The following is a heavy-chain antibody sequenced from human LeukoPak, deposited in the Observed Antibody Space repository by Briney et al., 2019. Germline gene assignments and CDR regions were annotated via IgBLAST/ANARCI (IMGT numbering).Heavy chain of an antibody. Sequence: PGGTLRLSRAPSALSVSSNYMSWVRQAPGKGLEWVSVIYSGGSTYYADSVKGRFTISRDNSKNTLYLQMNSLRAEDTAVYYCARARWLRWGYFDYWGQGTLVTVSS. D-gene: IGHD5-12*01. CDR2: IYSGGST. CDR1: ALSVSSNY. CDR3: ARARWLRWGYFDY. J-gene: IGHJ4*02. V-gene: IGHV3-66*01.